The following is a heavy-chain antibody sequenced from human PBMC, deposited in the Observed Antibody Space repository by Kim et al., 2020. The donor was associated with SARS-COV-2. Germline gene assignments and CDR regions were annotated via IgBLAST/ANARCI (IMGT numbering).Heavy chain of an antibody. D-gene: IGHD3-22*01. CDR2: IYYSGST. CDR3: ARRKHYYDSSGYYSDAFDI. J-gene: IGHJ3*02. V-gene: IGHV4-39*01. Sequence: SETLSLTCTVSGGSISSSSYYWGWIRQPPGKGLEWIGSIYYSGSTYYNPSLKSRVTISVDTSKNQFSLKLSSVTAADTAVYYCARRKHYYDSSGYYSDAFDIWGQGTMVTVSS. CDR1: GGSISSSSYY.